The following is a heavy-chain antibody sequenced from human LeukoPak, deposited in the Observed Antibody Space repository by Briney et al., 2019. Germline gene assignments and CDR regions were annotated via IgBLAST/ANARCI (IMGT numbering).Heavy chain of an antibody. CDR2: VIAIFGRV. V-gene: IGHV1-69*05. Sequence: SVKVSCKASRGTFSSYGISWVRQAPGQGLEWMGGVIAIFGRVKYGQKFQGRATITTDESTSTAYMELSSLRSEDTGVYYCARGELGDSSGFFFFDYWGQGTLVTVSS. CDR1: RGTFSSYG. J-gene: IGHJ4*02. CDR3: ARGELGDSSGFFFFDY. D-gene: IGHD3-22*01.